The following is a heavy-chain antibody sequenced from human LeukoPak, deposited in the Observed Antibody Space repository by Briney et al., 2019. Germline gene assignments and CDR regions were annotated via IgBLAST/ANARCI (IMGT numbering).Heavy chain of an antibody. V-gene: IGHV4-34*01. J-gene: IGHJ4*02. D-gene: IGHD6-13*01. CDR3: AKSFYSSRWSFDS. CDR2: INHSGST. CDR1: GGSFSGYY. Sequence: PSETLSLTCAVYGGSFSGYYWSWIRQPPGKGLEWIGEINHSGSTNYNPSLKSRVTISVDTSKNQFSLTLNSVTAADTAVDYCAKSFYSSRWSFDSWGQGTLVTVSS.